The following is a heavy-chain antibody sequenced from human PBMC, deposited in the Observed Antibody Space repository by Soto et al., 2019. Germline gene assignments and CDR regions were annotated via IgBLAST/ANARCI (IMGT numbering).Heavy chain of an antibody. CDR1: GDSVSSNSTA. V-gene: IGHV6-1*01. CDR3: ARIVGGDPDQ. CDR2: TYYRSKWHN. Sequence: PSQTLSLTCAISGDSVSSNSTAWNWIRQSQSRGLEWLGRTYYRSKWHNDYAPSVKSRITINPDTSKNQFSLQLKSATPEDTAIYYWARIVGGDPDQWCLGTLLTVSS. D-gene: IGHD2-21*02. J-gene: IGHJ5*02.